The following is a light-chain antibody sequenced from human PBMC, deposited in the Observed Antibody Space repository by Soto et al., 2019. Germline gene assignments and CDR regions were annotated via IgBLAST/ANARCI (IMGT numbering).Light chain of an antibody. CDR3: SSYSGTNYHYV. CDR1: SSDVGGYNY. J-gene: IGLJ1*01. V-gene: IGLV2-8*01. Sequence: QSVLTQPPSASGSFGQSVTISCTGTSSDVGGYNYVSWYQQHPGKAPKLMIYEVSERPSGVTDRFSGSKSGNTASLTVSGRQDDEEDDYYCSSYSGTNYHYVFGTGTKLTVL. CDR2: EVS.